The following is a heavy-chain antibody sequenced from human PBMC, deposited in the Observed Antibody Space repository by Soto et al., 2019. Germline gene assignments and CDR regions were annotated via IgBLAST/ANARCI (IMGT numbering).Heavy chain of an antibody. CDR1: GVVFRNYW. D-gene: IGHD2-2*02. CDR2: INQDGSGR. V-gene: IGHV3-7*01. J-gene: IGHJ5*02. CDR3: AAIDHGSES. Sequence: GSLRLSCAASGVVFRNYWMSWVRRAPGKGLEWLANINQDGSGRYHVDSVKGRFTISRDNVDNSLYLQMNGLRVEDTAVYYCAAIDHGSESWGQGTLVTVSS.